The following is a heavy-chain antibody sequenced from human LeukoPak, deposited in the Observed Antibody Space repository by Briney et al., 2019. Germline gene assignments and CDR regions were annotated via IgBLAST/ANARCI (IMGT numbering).Heavy chain of an antibody. CDR1: GGSFSDYY. CDR3: ARLAVDDDFDY. J-gene: IGHJ4*02. V-gene: IGHV4-34*01. Sequence: PSETLSLTCAVSGGSFSDYYWSWIRQPPGKGLEWIGEINHSGGTNYNPSLKSRVTISVDTSKNQFSLKLSSVTAADTAVYYCARLAVDDDFDYWGQGTLVTVSS. D-gene: IGHD4-23*01. CDR2: INHSGGT.